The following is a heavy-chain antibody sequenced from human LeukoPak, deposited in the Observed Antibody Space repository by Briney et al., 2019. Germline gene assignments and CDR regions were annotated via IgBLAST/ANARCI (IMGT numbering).Heavy chain of an antibody. V-gene: IGHV5-51*01. CDR2: IYPGDSDT. D-gene: IGHD2-2*01. CDR1: GYSFTSYW. J-gene: IGHJ3*02. CDR3: AINWKYCSSTSCWDAFDI. Sequence: GESLKISCKGSGYSFTSYWIGWVRQMPGKGLEWMGIIYPGDSDTRYSPSFQGQVTISADKSISTAYLQWSSLKASDTAMHYCAINWKYCSSTSCWDAFDIWGQGTMVTVSS.